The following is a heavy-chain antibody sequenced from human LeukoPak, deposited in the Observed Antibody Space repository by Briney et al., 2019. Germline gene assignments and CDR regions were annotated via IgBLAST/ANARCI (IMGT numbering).Heavy chain of an antibody. CDR1: GFTFSSYA. Sequence: GGSLRLSCAASGFTFSSYAMHWVRQAPGKGLEWVAVISYDGSNKYYADSVKGRFTISRDNSKNTLYLQMNSLRAEDTAVYYCARDSHDYGDSIGGHWGQGTLVTVSS. CDR2: ISYDGSNK. J-gene: IGHJ4*02. CDR3: ARDSHDYGDSIGGH. V-gene: IGHV3-30*01. D-gene: IGHD4-17*01.